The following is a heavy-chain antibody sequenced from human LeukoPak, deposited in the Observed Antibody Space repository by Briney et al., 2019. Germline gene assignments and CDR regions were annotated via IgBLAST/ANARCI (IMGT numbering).Heavy chain of an antibody. CDR3: ARYSSSDYGMDV. V-gene: IGHV3-20*04. D-gene: IGHD6-6*01. CDR1: GFTFDDYG. J-gene: IGHJ6*02. Sequence: GGSLRLSCAASGFTFDDYGMSWVRQAPGKGLEWVSGINWNGGSTGYADSVKGRFTISRDNAKNSLYLQMNSLRAEDTAVYYCARYSSSDYGMDVWGRGTTVTVSS. CDR2: INWNGGST.